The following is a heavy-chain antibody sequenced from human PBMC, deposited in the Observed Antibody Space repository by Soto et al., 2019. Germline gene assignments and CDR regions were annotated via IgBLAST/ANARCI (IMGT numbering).Heavy chain of an antibody. Sequence: QVQLVQSGAEVKKPGSSVKVSCKASGGTFSSYAISWVRQAPGQGLEWMGGIIPIFGTANYAQKFQGRDTITADKSTSTAYMELSSLRSEDTAVYYCARGRPMIVQLTTYYYYYGMDVWGQGTTVTVSS. CDR2: IIPIFGTA. D-gene: IGHD3-22*01. J-gene: IGHJ6*02. CDR3: ARGRPMIVQLTTYYYYYGMDV. V-gene: IGHV1-69*06. CDR1: GGTFSSYA.